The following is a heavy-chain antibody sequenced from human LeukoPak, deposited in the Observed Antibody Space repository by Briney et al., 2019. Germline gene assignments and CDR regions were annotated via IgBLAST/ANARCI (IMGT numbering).Heavy chain of an antibody. D-gene: IGHD1-26*01. V-gene: IGHV3-30-3*01. CDR3: ARDHGGSYQFDY. J-gene: IGHJ4*02. CDR2: ISYDGSKK. Sequence: PGRSLRLSCAASGFTFSSYAMHWVRQAPDKGLEWVAVISYDGSKKYYADSVKGRFTISRDNSKNTLYLQMNSLRADDTAVYYCARDHGGSYQFDYWGQGTLVTVSS. CDR1: GFTFSSYA.